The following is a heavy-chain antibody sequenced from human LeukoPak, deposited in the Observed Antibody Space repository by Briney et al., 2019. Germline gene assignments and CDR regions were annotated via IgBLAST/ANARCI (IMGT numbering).Heavy chain of an antibody. CDR3: ARRDYDSSFDY. Sequence: PSETLSLTCTVSGYSISSGYYWGWIRQPPGKGLEWIGSIYHSGSTYYNPSLKSRVTISVDTSKSQFSLRLNSVTAADTAVYYCARRDYDSSFDYWGQGTLVTVSS. J-gene: IGHJ4*02. CDR1: GYSISSGYY. D-gene: IGHD3-22*01. V-gene: IGHV4-38-2*02. CDR2: IYHSGST.